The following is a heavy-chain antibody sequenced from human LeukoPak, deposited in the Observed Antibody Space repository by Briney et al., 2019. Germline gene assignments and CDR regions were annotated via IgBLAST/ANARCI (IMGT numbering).Heavy chain of an antibody. CDR3: ARGRSAPSTETIRYYYYYYMDV. V-gene: IGHV1-2*02. D-gene: IGHD4-17*01. CDR1: GYTFTGYY. Sequence: GASVKVSCKASGYTFTGYYMHWVRQAPGQGLEWMGWINPNSGGTNYAQKFQGRVTMTRDTSISTAYMELSRLRSDDTAVYYCARGRSAPSTETIRYYYYYYMDVWGKGTTVTVSS. CDR2: INPNSGGT. J-gene: IGHJ6*03.